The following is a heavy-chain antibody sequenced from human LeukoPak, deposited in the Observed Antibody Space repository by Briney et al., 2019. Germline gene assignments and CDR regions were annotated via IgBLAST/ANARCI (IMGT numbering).Heavy chain of an antibody. J-gene: IGHJ4*02. CDR1: GFTFSSYG. CDR3: AKGGWELLWD. V-gene: IGHV3-30*18. CDR2: ISYDGSNK. D-gene: IGHD1-26*01. Sequence: GGSLRLSCAASGFTFSSYGMHWVRQAPGKGLEWVAVISYDGSNKYYADSVKGRFTISRDNSKNTLYLQMNSLRAEDTAVYYCAKGGWELLWDWGQGTPVTVSS.